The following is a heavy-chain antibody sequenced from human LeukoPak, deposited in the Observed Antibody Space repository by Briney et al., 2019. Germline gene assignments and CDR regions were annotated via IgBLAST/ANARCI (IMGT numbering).Heavy chain of an antibody. J-gene: IGHJ4*02. CDR1: GYTFTGYF. CDR3: ATLRENNYGYY. V-gene: IGHV1-2*02. Sequence: RRASVKVSCKASGYTFTGYFMHWVRQAPGQGLEWMGWINPNSGATNSAQKFQGRVTMTRDTSIRTAYMELRRLRSDDTAVYYCATLRENNYGYYWGQGTLVTVSS. CDR2: INPNSGAT. D-gene: IGHD3-3*01.